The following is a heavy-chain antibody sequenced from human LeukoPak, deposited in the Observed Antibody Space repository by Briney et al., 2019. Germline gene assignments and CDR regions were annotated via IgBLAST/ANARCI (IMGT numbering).Heavy chain of an antibody. Sequence: GGTLRLSRARTRFTFNSYGIKWVRQAPGKGLEWVSFISASGTTIYYADSVKGRFTISRDNAKNSASLQMNSLRAEDTAVYYCGRGSSGWFDYWGQGTLVTVSS. D-gene: IGHD6-19*01. V-gene: IGHV3-48*03. CDR1: RFTFNSYG. CDR2: ISASGTTI. J-gene: IGHJ4*02. CDR3: GRGSSGWFDY.